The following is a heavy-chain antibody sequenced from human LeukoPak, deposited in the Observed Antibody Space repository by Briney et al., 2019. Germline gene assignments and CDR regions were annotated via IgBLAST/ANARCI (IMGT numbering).Heavy chain of an antibody. CDR1: GFTVSNSY. V-gene: IGHV3-53*01. Sequence: GGSLRLSCAASGFTVSNSYMNWVRQAPGKGLEWVSGIYSGATTYYADSVKGRFTISRDNFKNTLSLQMNSLRAEDTAVYYCARELRIVDTTMLNYYYYYYMDVWGKGTTVTVSS. CDR3: ARELRIVDTTMLNYYYYYYMDV. J-gene: IGHJ6*03. CDR2: IYSGATT. D-gene: IGHD5-18*01.